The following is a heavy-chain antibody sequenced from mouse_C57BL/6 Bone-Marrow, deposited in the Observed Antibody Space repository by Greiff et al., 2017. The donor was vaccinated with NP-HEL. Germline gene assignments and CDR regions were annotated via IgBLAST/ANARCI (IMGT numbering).Heavy chain of an antibody. V-gene: IGHV1-72*01. Sequence: VQLQQPGAELVKPGASVKLSCKASGYTFTSYWMHWVKQRPGRGLEWIGRIDPNSGGTKYNEKFKSKATLTVDKPSSTAYMQLSSLTSEASAFYYCARRAYYGYDAWFAYWGQGTLVTVSA. CDR1: GYTFTSYW. CDR3: ARRAYYGYDAWFAY. J-gene: IGHJ3*01. CDR2: IDPNSGGT. D-gene: IGHD2-9*01.